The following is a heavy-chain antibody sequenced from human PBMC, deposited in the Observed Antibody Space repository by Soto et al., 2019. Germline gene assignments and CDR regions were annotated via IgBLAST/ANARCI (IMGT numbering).Heavy chain of an antibody. D-gene: IGHD1-26*01. CDR1: GFSFRSDW. V-gene: IGHV3-7*04. Sequence: EDQLVESGGGLVQPGGSLRLTCAVSGFSFRSDWMNWVRQAPGKGLEWVAHTNQDGSEKYYLDSVKGRFTIFRDNAKNSLYRQMNSLRAEDTALYYCSGGVGDAIWGQGTLVTVSS. CDR3: SGGVGDAI. J-gene: IGHJ4*02. CDR2: TNQDGSEK.